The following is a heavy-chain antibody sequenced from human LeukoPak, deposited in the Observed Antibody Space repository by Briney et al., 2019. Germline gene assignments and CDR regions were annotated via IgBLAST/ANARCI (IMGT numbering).Heavy chain of an antibody. D-gene: IGHD4-17*01. CDR1: GCTFSAYA. J-gene: IGHJ3*02. CDR2: IRGGGGSA. Sequence: GGSLRLSCTASGCTFSAYAMMLVRQAPGKGQEWVSAIRGGGGSAFYADSVKGRFTISRDNSKYTLFLQMNSLRAEDTAVYYCARDPNGDYIGAFDMWGPGTMVTVSS. CDR3: ARDPNGDYIGAFDM. V-gene: IGHV3-23*01.